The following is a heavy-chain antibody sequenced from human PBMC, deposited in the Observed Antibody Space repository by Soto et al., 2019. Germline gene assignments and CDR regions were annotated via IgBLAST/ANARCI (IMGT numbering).Heavy chain of an antibody. CDR2: IYYSVST. J-gene: IGHJ4*02. CDR3: ARHGLTAYMVYYFDF. CDR1: GGSISSPHDY. D-gene: IGHD3-16*01. Sequence: QLQLLESGPGLVKSSETLSLSCTVSGGSISSPHDYWAWLRQSPGRGLEWIASIYYSVSTYHNPSLKNRITISIDTSKNQFSLHLTSVTDADTAVYYCARHGLTAYMVYYFDFWGQGTLVTVSS. V-gene: IGHV4-39*01.